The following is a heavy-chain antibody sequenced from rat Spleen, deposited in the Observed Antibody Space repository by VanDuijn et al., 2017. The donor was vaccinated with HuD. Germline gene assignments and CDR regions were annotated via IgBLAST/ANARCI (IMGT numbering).Heavy chain of an antibody. CDR3: ARRYYSGFDY. V-gene: IGHV5-25*01. CDR2: ISVGGGNT. J-gene: IGHJ2*01. Sequence: EVQLVESGGGFVQPGRSMKLSCAASGFTFRNSAMAWVRQAPTKGLEWVASISVGGGNTYYRDSVKGRFTVSRDNAKNTLYLQMDSLRSEDTATYYCARRYYSGFDYWGQGVMVTVSS. D-gene: IGHD1-1*01. CDR1: GFTFRNSA.